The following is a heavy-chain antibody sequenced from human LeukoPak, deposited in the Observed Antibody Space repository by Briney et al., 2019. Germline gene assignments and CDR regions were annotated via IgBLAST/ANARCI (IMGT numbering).Heavy chain of an antibody. J-gene: IGHJ4*02. Sequence: PGGSLRLSCAASGFTFSSYSMNWVRQAPGKGLEWVSYISSSSSTIYYADSVKGRFTISRDNAKNSLYLQMNSLRAEDTAVYYCASDPPSTMVRSGGDYWGQGTLVTVSS. V-gene: IGHV3-48*04. CDR2: ISSSSSTI. CDR1: GFTFSSYS. CDR3: ASDPPSTMVRSGGDY. D-gene: IGHD3-10*01.